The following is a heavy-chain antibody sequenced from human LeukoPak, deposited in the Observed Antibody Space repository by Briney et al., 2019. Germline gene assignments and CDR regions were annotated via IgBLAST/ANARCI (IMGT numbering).Heavy chain of an antibody. J-gene: IGHJ4*02. V-gene: IGHV3-74*01. Sequence: GGSLRLSCAASGFTLNTYWMYWVRQAPGKGLAWVSRIDGDGSSTTYADSVRGRFTISRDNAKNTLYLQMNSLRAEDTAVYYCARGYSGSGRSYWGQGTLVTVSS. CDR2: IDGDGSST. CDR3: ARGYSGSGRSY. CDR1: GFTLNTYW. D-gene: IGHD3-10*01.